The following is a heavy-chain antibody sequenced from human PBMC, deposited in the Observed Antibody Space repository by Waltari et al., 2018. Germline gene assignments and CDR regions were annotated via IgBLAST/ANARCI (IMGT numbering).Heavy chain of an antibody. V-gene: IGHV3-23*01. CDR2: IRGSGGST. D-gene: IGHD3-22*01. Sequence: EVQLLESGGGLVQPGGSLRLSCAASGFTFSSYAMSWVRQAPGKGLEWVSAIRGSGGSTYYADSVKGRFTISRDNSKNTLYLQMNSLRAEDTAVYYCAKLFAYYYDSSGYCDYWGQGTLVTVSS. CDR1: GFTFSSYA. J-gene: IGHJ4*02. CDR3: AKLFAYYYDSSGYCDY.